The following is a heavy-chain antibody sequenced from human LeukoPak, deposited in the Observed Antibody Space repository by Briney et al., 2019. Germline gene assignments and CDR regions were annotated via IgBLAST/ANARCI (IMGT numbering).Heavy chain of an antibody. V-gene: IGHV3-33*01. Sequence: GRSLRLSCAASGFAFSNYGMHWVRQAPGKVLEWVAVIWYDGTKKYYADSVKGRFTISRDNSKNTLYLQMNSLRAEDTAEYYCARETRIEYFYDSSGPAKYWGQGTLVTVSS. CDR1: GFAFSNYG. CDR2: IWYDGTKK. CDR3: ARETRIEYFYDSSGPAKY. J-gene: IGHJ4*02. D-gene: IGHD3-22*01.